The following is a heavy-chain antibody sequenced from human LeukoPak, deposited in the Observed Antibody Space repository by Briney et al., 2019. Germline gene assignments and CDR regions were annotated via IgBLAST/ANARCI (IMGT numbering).Heavy chain of an antibody. V-gene: IGHV3-11*06. CDR2: TSSSSSHT. CDR3: VKSAGRNGGN. J-gene: IGHJ4*02. D-gene: IGHD1-26*01. CDR1: GLTFSDYY. Sequence: PGGSLRLSCAASGLTFSDYYMSWIRQAPGKGLEWVSYTSSSSSHTNYADSVKGRFTISRDNAKNSLYLQMNSLRAEDTAIYYCVKSAGRNGGNWGQGTLVTVSS.